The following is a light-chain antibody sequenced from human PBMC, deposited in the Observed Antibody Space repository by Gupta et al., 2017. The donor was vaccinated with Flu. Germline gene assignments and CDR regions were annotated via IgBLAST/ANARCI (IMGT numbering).Light chain of an antibody. CDR2: DVT. CDR1: SSDIGYYNY. Sequence: SITISWTGTSSDIGYYNYVSWYQQHPGQAPMFLIYDVTNRPSGVSNRFSDSNSGKTASLTICGLEAEDEADYYCNSCITSSTWVFGGGTKLTVL. CDR3: NSCITSSTWV. V-gene: IGLV2-14*01. J-gene: IGLJ2*01.